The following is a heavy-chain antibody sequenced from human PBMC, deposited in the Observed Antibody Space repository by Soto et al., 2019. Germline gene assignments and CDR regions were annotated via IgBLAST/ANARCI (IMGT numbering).Heavy chain of an antibody. CDR3: ARSNGSGSMRVNWFDP. CDR1: GFTFSDYY. CDR2: ISSSGSTI. Sequence: QVQLVESGGGLVKPGGSLRLSCAASGFTFSDYYMSWIRQAPGKGLVWVSYISSSGSTIYYADSVKGRFTNSRDNAKNSLYRQMNSQRAEDTAVYYCARSNGSGSMRVNWFDPWGQGTLVTVSS. J-gene: IGHJ5*02. D-gene: IGHD3-10*01. V-gene: IGHV3-11*01.